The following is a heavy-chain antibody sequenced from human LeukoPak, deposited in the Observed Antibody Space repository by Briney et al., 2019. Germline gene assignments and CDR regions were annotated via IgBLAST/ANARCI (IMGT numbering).Heavy chain of an antibody. J-gene: IGHJ4*02. V-gene: IGHV4-38-2*02. CDR1: GYSINSAYY. Sequence: SETLSLTCTVSGYSINSAYYWGWIRQPPGKGLEWIGSIYHSGSPDYNPSLKSRVTISVDTSKNQFSLKLSSVTAADTAVYYXXXHGXPLRYGSGNYYKGAPFDYWGQGTLVTVSS. D-gene: IGHD3-10*01. CDR3: XXHGXPLRYGSGNYYKGAPFDY. CDR2: IYHSGSP.